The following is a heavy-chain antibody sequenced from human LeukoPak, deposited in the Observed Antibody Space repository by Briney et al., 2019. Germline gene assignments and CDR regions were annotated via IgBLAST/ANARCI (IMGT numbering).Heavy chain of an antibody. CDR2: ISSNGGST. V-gene: IGHV3-64D*09. CDR1: GFTFSSYA. D-gene: IGHD1-26*01. CDR3: VKGHLVWELGDYFDY. J-gene: IGHJ4*02. Sequence: PGGSLRLSCSASGFTFSSYAMHWIGQDTGKGLEYASAISSNGGSTYYADSVKGRFTISRDNSKNTLYLQMSSLRAEETAVYYCVKGHLVWELGDYFDYWGQGTLVTVSS.